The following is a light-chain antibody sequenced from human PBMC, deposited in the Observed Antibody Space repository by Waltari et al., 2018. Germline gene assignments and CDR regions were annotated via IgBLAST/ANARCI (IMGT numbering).Light chain of an antibody. J-gene: IGKJ2*01. CDR2: QAS. Sequence: DIQMTQSPSTLSASVGDRVTIPCRASQSISSWLAWYQPKPGKAPKLLIDQASSLESGVPSRFSGSGSGTECTLTISSLQPDDFATYYCQQYNPNFLYTFGQGTKVEI. CDR1: QSISSW. CDR3: QQYNPNFLYT. V-gene: IGKV1-5*03.